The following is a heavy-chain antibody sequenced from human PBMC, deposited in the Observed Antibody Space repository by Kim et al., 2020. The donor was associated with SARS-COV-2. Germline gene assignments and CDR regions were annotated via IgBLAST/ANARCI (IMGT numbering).Heavy chain of an antibody. Sequence: GGSLRLSCAAYGFSFDYYAMTWVRQAPGKGLEWVASIGAGEGTTYYADSVKGRFTISRDDSRSSLDLQIDSLRAEDTATYYCARSTGGDWYPEYWGQGTLVTVSS. D-gene: IGHD2-21*02. CDR2: IGAGEGTT. CDR3: ARSTGGDWYPEY. J-gene: IGHJ4*02. CDR1: GFSFDYYA. V-gene: IGHV3-23*01.